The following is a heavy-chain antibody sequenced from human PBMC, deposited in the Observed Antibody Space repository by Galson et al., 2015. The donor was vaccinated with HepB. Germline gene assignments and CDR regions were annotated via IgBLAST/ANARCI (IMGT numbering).Heavy chain of an antibody. J-gene: IGHJ6*02. V-gene: IGHV5-10-1*01. CDR1: GYTFTNFW. D-gene: IGHD4/OR15-4a*01. CDR3: AVLALLDYGDYYGMDV. CDR2: VDPTESNT. Sequence: QSGAEAKKPGESLKISCKSSGYTFTNFWISWVRQTPGKGLEWMGRVDPTESNTNYNPAFQGHVSMSTDMSISTAYLQWSSLQASATATYYCAVLALLDYGDYYGMDVWGQGTTVIVSS.